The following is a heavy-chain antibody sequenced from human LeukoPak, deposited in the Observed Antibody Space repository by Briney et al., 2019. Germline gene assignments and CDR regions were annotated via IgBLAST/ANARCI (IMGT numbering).Heavy chain of an antibody. D-gene: IGHD3-9*01. CDR2: IKQDGSEK. V-gene: IGHV3-7*01. Sequence: QPGGSLRLSCAASGFTFSSYWMSWVRQAPGKGLEWVANIKQDGSEKYYVDSVKGRFTISRDNAKNSLYLQMNSLRAEDTAVYYCASTSPHYDILTGYYTMSSYWGQGTLVTVSS. CDR1: GFTFSSYW. J-gene: IGHJ4*02. CDR3: ASTSPHYDILTGYYTMSSY.